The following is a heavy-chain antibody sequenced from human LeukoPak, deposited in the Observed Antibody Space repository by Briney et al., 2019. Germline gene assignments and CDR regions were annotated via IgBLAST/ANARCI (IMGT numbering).Heavy chain of an antibody. CDR2: IYTSGST. J-gene: IGHJ4*02. CDR1: GGSISSGSYY. D-gene: IGHD3-10*01. CDR3: ARGTMVRGVIWAWDY. Sequence: SETLSLTCTVSGGSISSGSYYWSWIRQPAGKGLEWIGRIYTSGSTNYNPSLKSRVTISVDTSKNQFSLKLSSVTAADTAVYYCARGTMVRGVIWAWDYWGQGTLVTVSS. V-gene: IGHV4-61*02.